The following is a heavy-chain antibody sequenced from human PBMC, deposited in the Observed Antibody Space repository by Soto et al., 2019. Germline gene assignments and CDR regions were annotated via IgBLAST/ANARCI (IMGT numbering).Heavy chain of an antibody. CDR1: GDSISNLDYF. CDR3: ARGRYCLTGRCFPNWFDS. V-gene: IGHV4-30-4*01. J-gene: IGHJ5*01. Sequence: SETLSLTCSVSGDSISNLDYFWAWIRQPPGQALEYIGYVYKSATTYYNPSFESRVAISVDTSKSQFSLNVTSVTAADTAVYFCARGRYCLTGRCFPNWFDSWGQGALVTVSS. CDR2: VYKSATT. D-gene: IGHD7-27*01.